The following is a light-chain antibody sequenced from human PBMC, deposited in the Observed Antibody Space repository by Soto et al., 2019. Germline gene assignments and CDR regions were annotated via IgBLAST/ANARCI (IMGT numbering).Light chain of an antibody. J-gene: IGLJ1*01. CDR2: SNT. CDR1: SSNIGAGYE. Sequence: QSALTQPPSVSGAPGQRVTPSCTGSSSNIGAGYEVHWYQQIPGTAPKVLIYSNTHRPSGVPDRFSGSKSGTSASLAITDLQAEDEADYYCQSYDNSLSGFYVFGTGTKVTVL. V-gene: IGLV1-40*01. CDR3: QSYDNSLSGFYV.